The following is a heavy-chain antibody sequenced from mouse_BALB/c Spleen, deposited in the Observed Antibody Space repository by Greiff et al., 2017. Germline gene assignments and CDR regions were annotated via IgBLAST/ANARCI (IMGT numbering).Heavy chain of an antibody. CDR3: AGYDGYYFDY. D-gene: IGHD1-2*01. J-gene: IGHJ2*01. CDR2: IDPANGNT. Sequence: EVMLVESGAELVKPGASVKLSCTASGFNIKDTYVHWVKQRPEQGLEWIGRIDPANGNTKYDPKFQGRATITADTSSNTAYLHLSSLTSEDTAVYYCAGYDGYYFDYWGQGTTLTVSS. CDR1: GFNIKDTY. V-gene: IGHV14-3*02.